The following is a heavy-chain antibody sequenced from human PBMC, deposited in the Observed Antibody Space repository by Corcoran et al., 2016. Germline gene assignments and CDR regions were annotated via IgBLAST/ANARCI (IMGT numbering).Heavy chain of an antibody. Sequence: QVQLVQAGAEVKKPGASVKVSCKATGYTFNSSGISWVRQAHGQWLERMGWISAYNGNTNYAQKLQGRVTMTTDTSTSTAYMELRSLLSDDTAVYYCARDWGRWFGEAPCCWGQGTLVTVSS. CDR2: ISAYNGNT. J-gene: IGHJ4*02. D-gene: IGHD3-10*01. CDR1: GYTFNSSG. V-gene: IGHV1-18*01. CDR3: ARDWGRWFGEAPCC.